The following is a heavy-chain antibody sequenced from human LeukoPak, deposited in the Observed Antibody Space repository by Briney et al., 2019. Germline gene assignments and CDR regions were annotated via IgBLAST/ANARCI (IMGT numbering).Heavy chain of an antibody. Sequence: GGSLRLSCAASGFTFSSYEMNWVRQAPGKGLEWVSYISSSGSTIYYADSVKGLSTISRDNAKNSLYLQMNSLRAEETAVYYCARDRWFGELLFTDYYYYMDVWGKGTTVTISS. CDR1: GFTFSSYE. CDR2: ISSSGSTI. D-gene: IGHD3-10*01. J-gene: IGHJ6*03. CDR3: ARDRWFGELLFTDYYYYMDV. V-gene: IGHV3-48*03.